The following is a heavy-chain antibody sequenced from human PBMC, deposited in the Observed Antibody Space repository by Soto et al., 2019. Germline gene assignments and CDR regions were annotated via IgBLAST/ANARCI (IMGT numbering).Heavy chain of an antibody. CDR3: ARGVGAKDAPDDFDI. J-gene: IGHJ3*02. Sequence: QVQLVQSGAEVKKPGASVKVSCKASGYTFTSYYMHWVRQAPGQGLECMGIINPSGGSTSYAQKFQGRVTMTRDTSTSTVYMGLSSLGSEDTAVYYCARGVGAKDAPDDFDIWGQGTMVTVSS. CDR1: GYTFTSYY. V-gene: IGHV1-46*01. D-gene: IGHD1-26*01. CDR2: INPSGGST.